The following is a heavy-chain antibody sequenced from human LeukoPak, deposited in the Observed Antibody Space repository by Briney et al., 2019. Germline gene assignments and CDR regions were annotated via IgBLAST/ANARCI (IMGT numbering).Heavy chain of an antibody. Sequence: PSETLSLTCAVYGGSFSGYYWSWIRQPPGKGLEWIGEINHSGSTNYNPSLKSRVTISVDTSKNQFSLKLSSVTAADTAVYYCARISATGPVSSWYFDLWGRGTLVTVSS. V-gene: IGHV4-34*01. CDR1: GGSFSGYY. J-gene: IGHJ2*01. CDR3: ARISATGPVSSWYFDL. D-gene: IGHD3-9*01. CDR2: INHSGST.